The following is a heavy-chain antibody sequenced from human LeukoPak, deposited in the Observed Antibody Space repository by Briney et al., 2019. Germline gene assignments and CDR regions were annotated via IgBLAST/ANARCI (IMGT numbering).Heavy chain of an antibody. CDR3: TTGVITGHDY. V-gene: IGHV3-73*01. CDR1: GFTFSGSA. J-gene: IGHJ4*02. CDR2: IRSKANDYAT. Sequence: GGSLRLSCAASGFTFSGSAMHWVRQAPGKGLEWVGRIRSKANDYATAYAASVKGRFTISRDDSKNTAYLQMNGLKTEDTAVYFCTTGVITGHDYWGQGTLVTVSS. D-gene: IGHD2-8*02.